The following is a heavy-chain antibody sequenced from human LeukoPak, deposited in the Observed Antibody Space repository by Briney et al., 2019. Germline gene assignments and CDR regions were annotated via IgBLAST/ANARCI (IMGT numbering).Heavy chain of an antibody. CDR2: ISSGSSYI. CDR3: VSWLDTGVLVEYYFDY. J-gene: IGHJ4*02. V-gene: IGHV3-21*01. Sequence: SGGSLRLSCAASGLIFSSYRMDWVRQAPGKGLEWVSSISSGSSYIYYADSVKGRFTISRDNAKNSLYLQMNSLRAEDTAVYYCVSWLDTGVLVEYYFDYWGQGTLVTVSS. D-gene: IGHD5-18*01. CDR1: GLIFSSYR.